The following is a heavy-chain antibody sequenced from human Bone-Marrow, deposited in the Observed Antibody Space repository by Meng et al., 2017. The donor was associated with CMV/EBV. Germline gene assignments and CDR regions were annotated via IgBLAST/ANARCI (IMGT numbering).Heavy chain of an antibody. D-gene: IGHD2-2*02. CDR1: GFTVSSNY. Sequence: GESLKISCAASGFTVSSNYMSWVRQAPGKGLEWVSVIYSGGSTYYADSVKGRFTISRDNSKNTLCLQMNSLRAEDTAVYYCARDRQLLLYGVYYGMDVWGQGTTVSVSS. V-gene: IGHV3-66*02. CDR3: ARDRQLLLYGVYYGMDV. J-gene: IGHJ6*02. CDR2: IYSGGST.